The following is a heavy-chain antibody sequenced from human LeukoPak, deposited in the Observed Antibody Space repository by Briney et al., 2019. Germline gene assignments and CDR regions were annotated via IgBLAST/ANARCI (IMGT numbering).Heavy chain of an antibody. CDR1: GFTFSDYY. V-gene: IGHV3-11*04. CDR2: ISSSGYTI. Sequence: PGGSLRLSCAASGFTFSDYYMSWIRQAPGKGLEWLSYISSSGYTIYYADSVKGRSTISRDNAKNSLYLQMNSLRAEDTAVYYCARDMARIAVAGSGIDYWGQGTLVTVSS. D-gene: IGHD6-19*01. J-gene: IGHJ4*02. CDR3: ARDMARIAVAGSGIDY.